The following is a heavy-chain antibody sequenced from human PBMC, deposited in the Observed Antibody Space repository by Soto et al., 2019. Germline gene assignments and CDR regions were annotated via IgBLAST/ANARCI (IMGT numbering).Heavy chain of an antibody. Sequence: ASVKVSCKASGGTFSSYAISWVRQAPGQGLEWMGVIIPSCGSTNYAQKFQGRVTMTRDTSTSTVYMELSSLRSEDTAVYYCAREEPGIAAAGTWHWGQGTLVTVSS. CDR2: IIPSCGST. CDR1: GGTFSSYA. V-gene: IGHV1-46*01. D-gene: IGHD6-13*01. CDR3: AREEPGIAAAGTWH. J-gene: IGHJ4*02.